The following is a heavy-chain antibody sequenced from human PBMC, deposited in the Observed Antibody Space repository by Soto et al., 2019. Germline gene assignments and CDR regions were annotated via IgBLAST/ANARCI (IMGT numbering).Heavy chain of an antibody. Sequence: QVQLVQSGAEVKKPGSSVKVSCKVSGGAFSSNAIDWVRQAPGQGLEWMGRIIPIPGKANYAHNFQGRVTITADESTNTAHMELSSLRSEDTAVYYCAWGYCSVGSCYGYYGMDVWGQGTTVTVSS. D-gene: IGHD2-15*01. CDR1: GGAFSSNA. J-gene: IGHJ6*02. CDR3: AWGYCSVGSCYGYYGMDV. CDR2: IIPIPGKA. V-gene: IGHV1-69*11.